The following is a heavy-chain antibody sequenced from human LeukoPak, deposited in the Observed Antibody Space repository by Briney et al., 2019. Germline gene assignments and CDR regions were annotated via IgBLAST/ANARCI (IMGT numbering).Heavy chain of an antibody. D-gene: IGHD1-26*01. CDR3: ARDDAYIVGATPTAFDY. CDR2: ISAYNGNT. J-gene: IGHJ4*02. Sequence: ASVKVSCKASGYTFTNYGISWVRQAPGQGLEWMGWISAYNGNTNYAQKLQGRVTMTTDTSTSTAYMELRSLRSDDTAVYYCARDDAYIVGATPTAFDYWGQGTLVTVSS. V-gene: IGHV1-18*01. CDR1: GYTFTNYG.